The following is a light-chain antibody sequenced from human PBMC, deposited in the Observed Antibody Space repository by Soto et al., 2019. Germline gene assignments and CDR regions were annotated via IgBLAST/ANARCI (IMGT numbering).Light chain of an antibody. J-gene: IGKJ1*01. Sequence: DLQITQSPSSLSAYVGDRVTITFSSIQSISSYLNWYQQKPGKAPKLLIYAASSLQSGVPSRFSGSGSGTDFTLTISSLQTEDFATYYCQQSYSTPRTFGQGTKVDIK. CDR2: AAS. CDR3: QQSYSTPRT. CDR1: QSISSY. V-gene: IGKV1-39*01.